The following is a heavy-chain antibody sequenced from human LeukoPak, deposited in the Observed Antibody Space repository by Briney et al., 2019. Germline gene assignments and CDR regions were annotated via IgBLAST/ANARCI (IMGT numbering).Heavy chain of an antibody. CDR1: GFTFSSYG. D-gene: IGHD4-17*01. CDR2: IRYDGSNK. CDR3: ARVLLSYGDYQGGVFDY. Sequence: PGGSLRLSCAASGFTFSSYGMNWVRQAPGKGLEWVSFIRYDGSNKYYADSVKGRFTISRDNAKNSLYLQMNSLRAEDTAVYYCARVLLSYGDYQGGVFDYWGQGTLVTVSS. V-gene: IGHV3-30*02. J-gene: IGHJ4*02.